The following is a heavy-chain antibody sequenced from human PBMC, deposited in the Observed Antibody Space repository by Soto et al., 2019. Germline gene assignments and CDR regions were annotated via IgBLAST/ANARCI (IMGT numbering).Heavy chain of an antibody. J-gene: IGHJ4*02. CDR2: IYYSGST. CDR3: ASNFMVRGVMGSFDY. V-gene: IGHV4-59*01. Sequence: SETLSLTCTVSGGSISSYYWSWIRQPPGKGLEWIGYIYYSGSTNYNPSLKSRVTISVDTSKNQFSLKLSSVTAADTAVYYCASNFMVRGVMGSFDYWGQGTLVTVSS. D-gene: IGHD3-10*01. CDR1: GGSISSYY.